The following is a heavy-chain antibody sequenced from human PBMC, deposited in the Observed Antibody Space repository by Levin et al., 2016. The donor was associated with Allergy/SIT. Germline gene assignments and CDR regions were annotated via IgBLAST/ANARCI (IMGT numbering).Heavy chain of an antibody. CDR2: INAYNGKT. J-gene: IGHJ5*02. D-gene: IGHD3-9*01. V-gene: IGHV1-18*04. CDR1: GYTFTDYY. CDR3: ARLFSHWFDP. Sequence: ASVKVSCKASGYTFTDYYMHWVRQAPGQGLEWMGWINAYNGKTNFAQNFQDRVTLTTDTSTSTAYMELRSLRSDDTAVYHCARLFSHWFDPWGQGTLVTVSS.